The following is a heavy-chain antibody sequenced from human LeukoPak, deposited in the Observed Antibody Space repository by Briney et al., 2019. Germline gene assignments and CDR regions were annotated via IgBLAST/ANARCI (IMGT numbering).Heavy chain of an antibody. CDR1: GDSVSNNGGA. D-gene: IGHD3-10*01. V-gene: IGHV6-1*01. J-gene: IGHJ3*01. Sequence: SQTLSLTCAISGDSVSNNGGARNWIRQSPSRGLEWLGRTYYRSNWNNDYATSVKSRIVINADTSKNQFSLQLNSVTPEDTAVYYCASGYALHFWGQGTMVTVSS. CDR3: ASGYALHF. CDR2: TYYRSNWNN.